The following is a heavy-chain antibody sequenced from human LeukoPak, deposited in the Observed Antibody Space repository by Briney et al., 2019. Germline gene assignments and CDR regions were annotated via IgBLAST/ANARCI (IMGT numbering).Heavy chain of an antibody. J-gene: IGHJ4*02. V-gene: IGHV3-9*01. CDR3: ARGGVYSTSAVDY. CDR2: ISWNSGSI. D-gene: IGHD6-6*01. CDR1: GFTFDDYA. Sequence: GGSLRLPCAASGFTFDDYAMHWARQAPGKGLEWVLGISWNSGSIGYADSVKGRFTISRDNAKNTLYLQMNSLRAEDTAVYYCARGGVYSTSAVDYWGQGTLVTVSS.